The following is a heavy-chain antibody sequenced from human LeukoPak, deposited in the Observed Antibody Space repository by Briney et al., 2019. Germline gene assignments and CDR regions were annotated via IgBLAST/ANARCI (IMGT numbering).Heavy chain of an antibody. CDR3: ARRGSHCSGSSCYGTFDY. J-gene: IGHJ4*02. Sequence: SVKVSCKASGYTFTGYYMHWVRQAPGQGLEWMGWINPNSGGTNYAQKFQGRVTMTRDTSISTAYMELSSLRSDDTAVYYCARRGSHCSGSSCYGTFDYWGQGTLVTVSS. CDR1: GYTFTGYY. V-gene: IGHV1-2*02. CDR2: INPNSGGT. D-gene: IGHD2-15*01.